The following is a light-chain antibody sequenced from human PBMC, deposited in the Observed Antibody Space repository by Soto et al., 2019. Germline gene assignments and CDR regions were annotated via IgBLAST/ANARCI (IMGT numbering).Light chain of an antibody. Sequence: EIVLTQSPGTLSLSPGERATLSCRASQSVSSSYLAWYQQKPGQAPRLLIYGASSRATGIPDRFSGSGSGTDFTLTISRLEPEEFAVYYCQQYGNFGPGTKVDIK. CDR2: GAS. CDR1: QSVSSSY. CDR3: QQYGN. V-gene: IGKV3-20*01. J-gene: IGKJ3*01.